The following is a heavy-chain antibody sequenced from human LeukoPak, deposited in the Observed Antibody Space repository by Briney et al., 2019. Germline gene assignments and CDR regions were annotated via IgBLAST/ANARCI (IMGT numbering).Heavy chain of an antibody. CDR1: GYTFTNYA. CDR2: INAGNGNT. J-gene: IGHJ3*02. CDR3: ARDYDFWSGSYAFDI. V-gene: IGHV1-3*01. Sequence: ASVKVSCKASGYTFTNYAMHWVRQAPGQRLEWMGWINAGNGNTKYSQKFQGRVTITRDTSASTAYMELSSLRSEDTAVYYCARDYDFWSGSYAFDIWGQGTMVTVSS. D-gene: IGHD3-3*01.